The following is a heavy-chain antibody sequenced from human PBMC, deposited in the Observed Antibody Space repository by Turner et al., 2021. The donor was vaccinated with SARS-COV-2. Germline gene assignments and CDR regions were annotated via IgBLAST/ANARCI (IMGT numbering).Heavy chain of an antibody. CDR2: IHHYGGT. CDR1: GGPFSGANW. CDR3: ARGGGYCLDY. J-gene: IGHJ4*02. D-gene: IGHD2-21*01. V-gene: IGHV4-4*02. Sequence: QVHLQESGPGLVRPSGTLSLMCTVSGGPFSGANWWNWVRQAPGKGLEWIEEIHHYGGTNYNPSLKSRVSISLDDSKRQFSLILNSATAAETAVYYCARGGGYCLDYWGQGMLVTVSS.